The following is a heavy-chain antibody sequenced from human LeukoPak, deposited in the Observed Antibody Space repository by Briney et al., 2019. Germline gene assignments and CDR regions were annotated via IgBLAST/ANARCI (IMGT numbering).Heavy chain of an antibody. V-gene: IGHV4-59*01. CDR3: AAYQLPTRRYCFDP. CDR1: GGSISSYY. J-gene: IGHJ5*02. CDR2: IYHSGST. D-gene: IGHD2-2*01. Sequence: PSETLSLTCTVSGGSISSYYWSWIRQPPGKGLEWIGYIYHSGSTNYNPSLKSRVTISVDTSKNQFSLKLTSVTAADTAVYYCAAYQLPTRRYCFDPWGQGTLVTVSS.